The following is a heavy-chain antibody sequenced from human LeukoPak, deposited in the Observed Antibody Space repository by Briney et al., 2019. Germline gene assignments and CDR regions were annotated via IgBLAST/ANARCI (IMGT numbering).Heavy chain of an antibody. D-gene: IGHD4-23*01. CDR2: INPNSGGT. CDR3: ARGRTTVVTPWSHFEAVHD. Sequence: ASVKVSCKASGYTFTGYYMHWVRQAPGQGLEWMGWINPNSGGTNYAQKFQGRVTMTRDTSISTAYMELSRLRSDDTAVYYCARGRTTVVTPWSHFEAVHDWGQGTLVTVSS. J-gene: IGHJ4*02. V-gene: IGHV1-2*02. CDR1: GYTFTGYY.